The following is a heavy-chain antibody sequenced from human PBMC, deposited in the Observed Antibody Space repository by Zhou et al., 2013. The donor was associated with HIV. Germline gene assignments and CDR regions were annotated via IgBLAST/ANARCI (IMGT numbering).Heavy chain of an antibody. CDR3: ARDRPYFDF. CDR2: ISTSTGNT. V-gene: IGHV1-18*01. J-gene: IGHJ4*02. Sequence: QVQLVQSGSEVRKPGASVKVSCKASGYTFSNFGFTWVRQAPGQGLEWMGWISTSTGNTNYAQKLQGRVSMTTDTSTRTAYMDLRSLKSDDTAVYYCARDRPYFDFWGQGTLVHRLL. CDR1: GYTFSNFG.